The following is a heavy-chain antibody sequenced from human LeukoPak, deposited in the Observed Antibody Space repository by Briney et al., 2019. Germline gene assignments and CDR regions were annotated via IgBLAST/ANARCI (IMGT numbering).Heavy chain of an antibody. J-gene: IGHJ4*02. CDR2: IYYSEST. CDR1: GGSISRYY. D-gene: IGHD6-13*01. V-gene: IGHV4-59*01. CDR3: ATCPITADGAVDY. Sequence: SETLSLTCTVSGGSISRYYWSWIRQPPGKGLERIGYIYYSESTDYNPSLKSRVTISIDTSKNQFSLKLSSLTAADTAVYYCATCPITADGAVDYWGQGIRVTVSS.